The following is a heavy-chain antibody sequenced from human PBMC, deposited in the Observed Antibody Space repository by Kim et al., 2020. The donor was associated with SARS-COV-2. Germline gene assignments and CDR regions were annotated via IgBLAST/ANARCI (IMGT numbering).Heavy chain of an antibody. Sequence: PYLKSRVTISVDTSKNQFSLKLCSVTAAVTAVYYCAREPYCGSGRNWFDPWGQGTLVTVSS. CDR3: AREPYCGSGRNWFDP. J-gene: IGHJ5*02. V-gene: IGHV4-34*01. D-gene: IGHD3-10*01.